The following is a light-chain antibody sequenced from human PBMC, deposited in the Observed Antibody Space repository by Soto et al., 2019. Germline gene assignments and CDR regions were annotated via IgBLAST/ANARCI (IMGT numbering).Light chain of an antibody. J-gene: IGKJ2*01. CDR2: AAS. CDR1: QDINTY. V-gene: IGKV1-9*01. CDR3: QQLSNYPRT. Sequence: IQLTQSPSSLSPSVGDRVTITCRASQDINTYLAWYQQKPGKAPKLLIFAASTLQSGVPSRFSGSGSGADFTLTISSLQPEDSATYYCQQLSNYPRTFGQGTKLEI.